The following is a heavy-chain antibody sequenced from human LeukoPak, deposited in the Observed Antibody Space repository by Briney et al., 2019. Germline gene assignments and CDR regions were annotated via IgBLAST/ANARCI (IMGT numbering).Heavy chain of an antibody. J-gene: IGHJ5*02. V-gene: IGHV1-18*04. Sequence: ASVKVPCKASGYTFTGYYMHWVRQAPGQGLEWMGWISAYNGNTNYAQKLQGRVTMTTDTSTSTAYMELRSLRSDDTAVYYCARDGRYYDSRTDPWGQGTLVTVSS. CDR1: GYTFTGYY. CDR2: ISAYNGNT. D-gene: IGHD3-22*01. CDR3: ARDGRYYDSRTDP.